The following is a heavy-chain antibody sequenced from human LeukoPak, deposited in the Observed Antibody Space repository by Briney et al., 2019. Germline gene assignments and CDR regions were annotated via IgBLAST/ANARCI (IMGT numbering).Heavy chain of an antibody. V-gene: IGHV1-18*01. D-gene: IGHD3-3*01. CDR2: ISAYNGNT. CDR1: GYTFTSYG. CDR3: ARGSSNYDFWSGYLWYFDY. J-gene: IGHJ4*02. Sequence: GASVTVSCKASGYTFTSYGISWVRQAPGQGLEWMGWISAYNGNTNYAQKLQGRVTMTTDTSTSTAYMELRSLRSDDTAVYYCARGSSNYDFWSGYLWYFDYWGQGTLVTVSS.